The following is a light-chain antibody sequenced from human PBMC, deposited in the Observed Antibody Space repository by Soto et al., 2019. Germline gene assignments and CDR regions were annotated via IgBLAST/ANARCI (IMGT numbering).Light chain of an antibody. Sequence: EIVLTQSPGTLSLSPGERATLSCRASQSVSSSYLAWYQKKPGQAPRLLIYGASSRATGIPDRFRGSGSRTDFTLTINRLEPEDSAVYYCQQYGSSPLTFGGGTKVEIK. CDR2: GAS. CDR3: QQYGSSPLT. CDR1: QSVSSSY. V-gene: IGKV3-20*01. J-gene: IGKJ4*01.